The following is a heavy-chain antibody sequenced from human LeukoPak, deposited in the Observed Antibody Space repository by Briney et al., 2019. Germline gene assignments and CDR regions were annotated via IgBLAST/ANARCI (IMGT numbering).Heavy chain of an antibody. J-gene: IGHJ3*01. CDR1: GYSFTNYW. Sequence: GESLKISCKGSGYSFTNYWIAWVRQMPGRGLEWMVIINPSDSDTRYSPSFQGQVTISADKSISTAYLQWSSLKASDTAMHYCATLPGIGYALHSWGPGTMVTVSS. CDR3: ATLPGIGYALHS. CDR2: INPSDSDT. V-gene: IGHV5-51*01. D-gene: IGHD6-13*01.